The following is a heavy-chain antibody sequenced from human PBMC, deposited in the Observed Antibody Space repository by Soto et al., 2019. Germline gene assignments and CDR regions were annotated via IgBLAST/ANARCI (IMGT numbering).Heavy chain of an antibody. V-gene: IGHV1-3*01. J-gene: IGHJ4*02. Sequence: ASVKVSCKASGYTFTSYAMHWVRQAPGQRLEWMGWINASNGNTKYSQKFQGRVTITRDTSASTAYMELSSLRSEDTAVYYCARSDYGDSGDFDYWGQGTLVTVSS. CDR1: GYTFTSYA. CDR3: ARSDYGDSGDFDY. CDR2: INASNGNT. D-gene: IGHD4-17*01.